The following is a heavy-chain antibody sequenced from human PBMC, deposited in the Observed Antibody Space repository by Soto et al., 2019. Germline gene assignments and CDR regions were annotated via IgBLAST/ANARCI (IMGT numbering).Heavy chain of an antibody. CDR1: GYSFTSYW. Sequence: GESLKISYKGSGYSFTSYWIGWVRQMPGKGLERMGIIYPGDSDTRYSPSFQGQVTISADKSISTAYLQWSSLKASDTAMYYCARFAGKYYDFWSGYYWFDPWGQGTLVTVSS. D-gene: IGHD3-3*01. CDR2: IYPGDSDT. V-gene: IGHV5-51*01. J-gene: IGHJ5*02. CDR3: ARFAGKYYDFWSGYYWFDP.